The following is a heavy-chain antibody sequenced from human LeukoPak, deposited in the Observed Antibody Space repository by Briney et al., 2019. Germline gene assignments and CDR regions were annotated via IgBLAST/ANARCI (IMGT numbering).Heavy chain of an antibody. J-gene: IGHJ6*04. CDR3: ARENVNRGSSWCYDYFSMSV. CDR2: MNPYSGIT. V-gene: IGHV1-8*01. D-gene: IGHD6-13*01. Sequence: ASVKVSCKASGYTFTSSYDINWGRQAPGQGLEWMGWMNPYSGITGYTQKFQGRVTMTRDTFISTAYIELSSLTSEDTAVYFCARENVNRGSSWCYDYFSMSVWGEGAAVTVSS. CDR1: GYTFTSSYD.